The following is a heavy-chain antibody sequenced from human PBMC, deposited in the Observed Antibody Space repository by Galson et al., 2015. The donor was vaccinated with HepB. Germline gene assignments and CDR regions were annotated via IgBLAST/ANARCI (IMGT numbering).Heavy chain of an antibody. J-gene: IGHJ4*02. Sequence: ETLSLTCTVSGGSISSFYWSWIRQTPGKGLEWIGYIYYSGSTNYNPSLKSRVTISVDTSKNQFSLELSSVTAADTAVYYCAGRDGYNYWPFDYWGQGTLVTVSS. V-gene: IGHV4-59*01. D-gene: IGHD5-24*01. CDR2: IYYSGST. CDR1: GGSISSFY. CDR3: AGRDGYNYWPFDY.